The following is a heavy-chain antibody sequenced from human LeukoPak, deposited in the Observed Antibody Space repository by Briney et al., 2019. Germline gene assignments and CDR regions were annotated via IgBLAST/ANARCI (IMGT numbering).Heavy chain of an antibody. D-gene: IGHD3-22*01. CDR1: GGSITSYY. J-gene: IGHJ4*02. Sequence: SETLSLTCTVSGGSITSYYWSWIRQPAGKGLEWVGRIYTTGSTYYNHFLKSRVTMAVDTSKNQFSLRLSSVTAADTAVYYCARDGFYDSSGYYYNWVFDYWGQGTLVTVSS. V-gene: IGHV4-4*07. CDR3: ARDGFYDSSGYYYNWVFDY. CDR2: IYTTGST.